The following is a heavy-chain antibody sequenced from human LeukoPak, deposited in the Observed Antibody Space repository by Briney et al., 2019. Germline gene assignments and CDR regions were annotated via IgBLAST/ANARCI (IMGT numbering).Heavy chain of an antibody. D-gene: IGHD1-1*01. V-gene: IGHV3-30*04. Sequence: PGRSLRLSCAASGFTFSSYDMHWVRQAPGKGLEWVAVISYDGSNKYYADSVKGRFTISRDNSKNTLYLQMNSLRAEDTAVYYCASFNRNWNGDYWGQGTLVTVSS. CDR3: ASFNRNWNGDY. CDR1: GFTFSSYD. CDR2: ISYDGSNK. J-gene: IGHJ4*02.